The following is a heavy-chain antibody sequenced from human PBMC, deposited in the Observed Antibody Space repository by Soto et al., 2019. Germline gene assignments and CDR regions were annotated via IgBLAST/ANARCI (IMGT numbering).Heavy chain of an antibody. Sequence: ASVKVSCKASGYTFTSYGISWVRQAPGQGLEWMGWISAYNGNTNYAQKFQGRVTMTTDTSTSTAYMELSRLRSDDTAVYYCASWTTVTTERFDAFDIWGQGTMVTVSS. CDR1: GYTFTSYG. V-gene: IGHV1-18*01. CDR3: ASWTTVTTERFDAFDI. CDR2: ISAYNGNT. D-gene: IGHD4-17*01. J-gene: IGHJ3*02.